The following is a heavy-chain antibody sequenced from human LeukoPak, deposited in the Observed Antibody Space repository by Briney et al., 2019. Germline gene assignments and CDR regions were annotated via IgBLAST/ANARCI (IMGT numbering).Heavy chain of an antibody. CDR3: AKDSSFVGDIVATTPLDY. J-gene: IGHJ4*02. CDR1: GFTFSSYG. Sequence: GRSLRLSCAASGFTFSSYGMHWVGQAPGKGLEWVAVISYDGSNKYYAESLKGRFTISRDTSKNTLYLQMNSLSAEDTAVYYCAKDSSFVGDIVATTPLDYWGQGTLVTVSS. D-gene: IGHD5-12*01. CDR2: ISYDGSNK. V-gene: IGHV3-30*18.